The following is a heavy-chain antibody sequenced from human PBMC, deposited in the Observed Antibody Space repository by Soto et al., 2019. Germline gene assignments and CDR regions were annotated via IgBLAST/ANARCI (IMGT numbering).Heavy chain of an antibody. CDR3: ASLQAQNYDILTGFDY. V-gene: IGHV4-39*01. CDR2: IYYSGST. D-gene: IGHD3-9*01. Sequence: SETLSLTCTVSGGSISSSSYYWGWIRQPPGKGLEWIGSIYYSGSTYYNPSLKSRVTISVDTSKNQFSLKLSSVTAADTAVYYCASLQAQNYDILTGFDYWGQGTLVTVSS. J-gene: IGHJ4*02. CDR1: GGSISSSSYY.